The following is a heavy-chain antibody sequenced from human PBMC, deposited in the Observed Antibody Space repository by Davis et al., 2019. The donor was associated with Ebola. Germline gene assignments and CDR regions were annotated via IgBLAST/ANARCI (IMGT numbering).Heavy chain of an antibody. D-gene: IGHD4-11*01. V-gene: IGHV3-23*01. CDR3: ARATHFDY. CDR1: GFTFSDYY. J-gene: IGHJ4*02. CDR2: ISGSGGST. Sequence: GESLKISCAASGFTFSDYYMNWIRQAPGKGLEWVSTISGSGGSTYYADSVKGRFTISRDNSKNTLYLQMNSLRAEDTAVYYCARATHFDYWGQGTLVTVSS.